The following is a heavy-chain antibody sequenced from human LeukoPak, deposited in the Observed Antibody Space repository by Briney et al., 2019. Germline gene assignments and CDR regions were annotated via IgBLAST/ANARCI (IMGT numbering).Heavy chain of an antibody. D-gene: IGHD1-14*01. CDR3: ARTGARYFDF. J-gene: IGHJ4*02. Sequence: SETLSLTCTVSGVTMSSGGNYWSWIRQHPGKGLEWIGYIYYSGTTQYNPSFKSRITISVDASKNQFSLRLSSVTVADTAVYFCARTGARYFDFWGRGTLVTVSS. V-gene: IGHV4-31*03. CDR1: GVTMSSGGNY. CDR2: IYYSGTT.